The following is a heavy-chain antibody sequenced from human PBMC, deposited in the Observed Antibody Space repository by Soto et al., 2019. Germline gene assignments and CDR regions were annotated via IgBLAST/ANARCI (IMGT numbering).Heavy chain of an antibody. CDR1: GFTFTSSA. D-gene: IGHD6-6*01. Sequence: SVKVSCKASGFTFTSSAVQWVRQARGQRLEWIGWIVVGSGNTNYAQKFQERVTITRDMSTSTAYMELSSLRSEDTAVYYCAALTVPGYYYYGMDVWGQGTTVPVSS. J-gene: IGHJ6*02. V-gene: IGHV1-58*01. CDR2: IVVGSGNT. CDR3: AALTVPGYYYYGMDV.